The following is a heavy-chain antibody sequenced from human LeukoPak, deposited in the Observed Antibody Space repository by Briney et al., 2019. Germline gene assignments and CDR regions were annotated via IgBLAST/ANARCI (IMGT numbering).Heavy chain of an antibody. V-gene: IGHV3-66*03. CDR3: AREKAYYDSSGYYYYGMDV. J-gene: IGHJ6*02. Sequence: PGGSLRLSCAASGFTVSSNYMSWVRQAPGKGLEWVSVIYSCGSTYYADSVKGRFTISRDNSKNTLYLQMNSLRAEDTAVYYCAREKAYYDSSGYYYYGMDVWGQGTTVTVSS. D-gene: IGHD3-22*01. CDR2: IYSCGST. CDR1: GFTVSSNY.